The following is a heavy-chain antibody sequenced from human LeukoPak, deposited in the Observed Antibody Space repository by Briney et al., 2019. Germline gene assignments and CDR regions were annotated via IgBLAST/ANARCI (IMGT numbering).Heavy chain of an antibody. CDR1: GGSISSADYY. D-gene: IGHD3-10*01. V-gene: IGHV4-61*08. CDR3: ARLKGWGFGLSTPYYFDY. Sequence: PSETLSLTCTVSGGSISSADYYWSWIRQPPGKGLEWIGYIYYSGSTNYNPSLKSRVTISVDTSKNQFSLKLSSVTAADTAVYYCARLKGWGFGLSTPYYFDYWGQGTLVTVSS. CDR2: IYYSGST. J-gene: IGHJ4*02.